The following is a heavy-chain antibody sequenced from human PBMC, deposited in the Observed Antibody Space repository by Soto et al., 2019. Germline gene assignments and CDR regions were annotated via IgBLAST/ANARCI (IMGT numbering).Heavy chain of an antibody. CDR2: INAGNGNT. Sequence: QVQLVQAGAEEKKPGASVKVSCKASGYTFTSYAMHWVRQAPGQRREWMGWINAGNGNTKYSQKFQGRDTITRDTSASTAYMELSSLRSEDTAVYYCAREGYDSSGYDGGGYWYFDLWGRGTLVTVSS. D-gene: IGHD3-22*01. V-gene: IGHV1-3*05. CDR1: GYTFTSYA. J-gene: IGHJ2*01. CDR3: AREGYDSSGYDGGGYWYFDL.